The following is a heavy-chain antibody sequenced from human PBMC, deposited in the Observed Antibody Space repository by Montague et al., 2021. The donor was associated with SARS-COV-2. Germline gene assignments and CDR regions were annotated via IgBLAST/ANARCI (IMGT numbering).Heavy chain of an antibody. D-gene: IGHD3-22*01. J-gene: IGHJ3*02. Sequence: QSGAEVKEPGESLKISCKGSGYSFTSYWIGWVHQMPGKGLEWMGIIYPGDSDTRYSPSFQGQVTISADKSISTAYLQWSSLKASDTAIYYCARVTDYYYDTSGYRDAFGIWGQGTMVTVSS. V-gene: IGHV5-51*07. CDR3: ARVTDYYYDTSGYRDAFGI. CDR1: GYSFTSYW. CDR2: IYPGDSDT.